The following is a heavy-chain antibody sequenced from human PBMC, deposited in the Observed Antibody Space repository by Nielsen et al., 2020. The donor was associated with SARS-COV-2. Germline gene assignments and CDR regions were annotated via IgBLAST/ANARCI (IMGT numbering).Heavy chain of an antibody. CDR3: ERDRGRYDFWSGYRYFDY. D-gene: IGHD3-3*01. V-gene: IGHV3-9*01. Sequence: SLKISCAASGFTFDDYAMHWVRQAPGKGLEWVSGISWNSGSIGYADSVKGRFTISRDNAKNSLYLQMNSLRAEDTAVYYCERDRGRYDFWSGYRYFDYWGQGTLVTVSS. CDR2: ISWNSGSI. J-gene: IGHJ4*02. CDR1: GFTFDDYA.